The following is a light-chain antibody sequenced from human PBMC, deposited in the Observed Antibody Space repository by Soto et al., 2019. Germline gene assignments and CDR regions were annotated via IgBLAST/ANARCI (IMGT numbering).Light chain of an antibody. J-gene: IGKJ4*01. V-gene: IGKV3-20*01. CDR3: QQYGSSPRI. Sequence: EIVLTQSPGTLSLSPGERATLSCRASQSVSSSSLAWYQQKPGQAPRLLIYDASSRATGIPDRFSGSGSGTDFTLTISSLEPEDVAVYFCQQYGSSPRIFGGGTRVEIK. CDR2: DAS. CDR1: QSVSSSS.